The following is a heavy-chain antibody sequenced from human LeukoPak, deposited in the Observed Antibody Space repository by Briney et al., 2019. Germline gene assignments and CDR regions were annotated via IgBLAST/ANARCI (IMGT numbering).Heavy chain of an antibody. CDR2: ISGSGGST. CDR1: GFIFSSYG. D-gene: IGHD3-22*01. Sequence: PGRSLRLSCAASGFIFSSYGMHWVRQAPGKGLEWVSAISGSGGSTYYADSVKGRFTISRDNSKNTLYLQMNTLRAEDTAVYYCAKGSYYYGSSGYLFFDHWGQGTLVTVSS. CDR3: AKGSYYYGSSGYLFFDH. V-gene: IGHV3-23*01. J-gene: IGHJ4*02.